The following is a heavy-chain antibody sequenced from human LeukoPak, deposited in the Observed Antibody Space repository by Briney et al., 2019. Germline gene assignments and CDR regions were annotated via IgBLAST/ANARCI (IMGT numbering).Heavy chain of an antibody. CDR2: TIPIFTTA. Sequence: GASVKVPCKASGGTFSSYAISWVRQAPGQGLEWMGGTIPIFTTANHAQKFQGRVTITADESTSTAYMELSSLRSEDTAVYYCARDFLWFGELVESYWGQGTLVTVSS. CDR3: ARDFLWFGELVESY. J-gene: IGHJ4*02. D-gene: IGHD3-10*01. CDR1: GGTFSSYA. V-gene: IGHV1-69*13.